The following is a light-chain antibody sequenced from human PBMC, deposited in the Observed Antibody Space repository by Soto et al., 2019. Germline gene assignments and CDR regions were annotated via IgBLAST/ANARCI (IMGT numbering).Light chain of an antibody. CDR1: QSVSSN. CDR2: GAS. J-gene: IGKJ5*01. Sequence: EIVMTQSPAPLSVSPGKRPTFSSRPSQSVSSNLAWYQQKPGQAPRLLIYGASTRATGIPARFSGSGSGTEFTLTISSLQSEDFAVYYCQQYNNWPSITFGQGTRLEIK. CDR3: QQYNNWPSIT. V-gene: IGKV3-15*01.